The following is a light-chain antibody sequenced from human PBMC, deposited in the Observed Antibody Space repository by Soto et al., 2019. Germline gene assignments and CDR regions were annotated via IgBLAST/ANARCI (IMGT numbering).Light chain of an antibody. CDR2: DAS. CDR1: QRVSSY. CDR3: QQRSNSYT. V-gene: IGKV3-11*01. Sequence: EIVLTQSPATLSLSPGERATLSCRASQRVSSYLAWYQQKPGQAPRLLIYDASNRATGIPARFSGSGSGTDFPLTISSLVPEDSAVYYCQQRSNSYTFGQGTKLEIK. J-gene: IGKJ2*01.